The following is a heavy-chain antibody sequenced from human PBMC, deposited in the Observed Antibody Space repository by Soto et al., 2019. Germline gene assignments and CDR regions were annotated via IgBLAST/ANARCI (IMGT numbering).Heavy chain of an antibody. D-gene: IGHD3-16*01. V-gene: IGHV4-39*01. CDR2: VYYSVKT. Sequence: PSETLSLTCTVSGASVTSDKYHWGWSRHPPGRGLEWIGTVYYSVKTYHNPSLKSRVTMSMDASKNQFSLTLSSVAVADTAMYYCSLLTNGRPGEDWGKGTMVNVSS. CDR1: GASVTSDKYH. J-gene: IGHJ4*02. CDR3: SLLTNGRPGED.